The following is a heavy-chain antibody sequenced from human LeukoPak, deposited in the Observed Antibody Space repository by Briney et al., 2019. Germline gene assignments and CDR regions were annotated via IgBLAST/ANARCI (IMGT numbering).Heavy chain of an antibody. Sequence: SLRLSCAASGFTFSSYAMSWVRQAPGKGLEWVSAISGSGGSTYYADSVKGRFTISRDNSKNTLYLQMNSLRAEDTAVYYCARKYSSGWYVYYSDYWGQGTLVTVSS. D-gene: IGHD6-19*01. J-gene: IGHJ4*02. V-gene: IGHV3-23*01. CDR1: GFTFSSYA. CDR2: ISGSGGST. CDR3: ARKYSSGWYVYYSDY.